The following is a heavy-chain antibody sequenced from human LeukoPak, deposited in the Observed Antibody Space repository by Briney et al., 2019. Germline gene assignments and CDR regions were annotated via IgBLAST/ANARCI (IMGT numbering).Heavy chain of an antibody. CDR2: FDPEDGET. CDR1: GYTLAELS. V-gene: IGHV1-24*01. J-gene: IGHJ3*02. Sequence: ASVKVSCKVSGYTLAELSMHWVRQAPGKGLEWMGGFDPEDGETIYAQKFQGRVTMTEDTSTDTAYMELSSLRSEDTAVYYCATVYCSSTSCFYAFDIWGQGKWSPSLQ. CDR3: ATVYCSSTSCFYAFDI. D-gene: IGHD2-2*01.